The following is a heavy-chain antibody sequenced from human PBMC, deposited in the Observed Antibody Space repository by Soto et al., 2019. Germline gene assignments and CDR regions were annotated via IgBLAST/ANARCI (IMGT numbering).Heavy chain of an antibody. V-gene: IGHV4-34*01. D-gene: IGHD3-10*01. CDR3: AIVGIPIVRGVNYYCYGMDG. CDR1: GWPFTGYD. CDR2: INHSGST. Sequence: LPLTRPVYGWPFTGYDWGWIRPPPGQGLEWSGEINHSGSTNYNPSLKSRVTISVDAPNYQCALKLSSVAAADTAVYYCAIVGIPIVRGVNYYCYGMDGWGQGTRVTVSS. J-gene: IGHJ6*02.